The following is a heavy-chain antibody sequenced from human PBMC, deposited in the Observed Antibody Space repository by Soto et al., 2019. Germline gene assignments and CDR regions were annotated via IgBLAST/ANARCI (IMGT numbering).Heavy chain of an antibody. Sequence: GGSLRLSCATSGFTFSSYAMHWVRQAPGKGLEGVAVISYDGSNKYYADSVKGRFTISRDNSKNTLYLQMNSLRAEDTAVYYCARDPGYYDSSGYPRFDYWGQGT. V-gene: IGHV3-30-3*01. CDR2: ISYDGSNK. CDR1: GFTFSSYA. J-gene: IGHJ4*02. CDR3: ARDPGYYDSSGYPRFDY. D-gene: IGHD3-22*01.